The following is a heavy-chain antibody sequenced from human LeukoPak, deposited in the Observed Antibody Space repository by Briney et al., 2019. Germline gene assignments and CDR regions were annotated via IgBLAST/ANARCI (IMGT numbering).Heavy chain of an antibody. CDR3: AKMFSDDYDFWSGCDY. V-gene: IGHV3-53*01. J-gene: IGHJ4*02. D-gene: IGHD3-3*01. Sequence: GGSLRLSCAASGFIVSGDFMSWVRQAPGKGLEWVSVIYSDGSTYYADSVKGRFTISRDNSKNTLDLQMTGLRAEDTAVYYCAKMFSDDYDFWSGCDYWGQGTLVTVSS. CDR2: IYSDGST. CDR1: GFIVSGDF.